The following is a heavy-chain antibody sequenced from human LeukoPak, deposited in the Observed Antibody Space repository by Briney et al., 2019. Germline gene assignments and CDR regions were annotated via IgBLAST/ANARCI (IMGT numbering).Heavy chain of an antibody. CDR3: AKVPKYYDSSGYFNY. Sequence: PGGSLRLSCAASGFTFSSYAMSWVRQAPGKGLEWVSAISGSGGSTYYADPVKGRFTISRDNSKNTLYLQMNSLRAEDTAVYYCAKVPKYYDSSGYFNYWGQGTLVTVSS. D-gene: IGHD3-22*01. J-gene: IGHJ4*02. V-gene: IGHV3-23*01. CDR1: GFTFSSYA. CDR2: ISGSGGST.